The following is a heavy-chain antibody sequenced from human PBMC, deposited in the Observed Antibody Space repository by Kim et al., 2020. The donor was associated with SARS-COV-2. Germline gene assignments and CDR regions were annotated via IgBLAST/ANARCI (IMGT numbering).Heavy chain of an antibody. CDR1: GFTFTSSA. D-gene: IGHD3-16*01. Sequence: SVKVSCKASGFTFTSSAMQWVRQARGQRLEWIGWIVVGSGNTNYAQKFQERVTITRDMSTSTAYMELSSLRSEDTAVYYCAAVRTVLSDMLFDIWGQGTMVTVSS. V-gene: IGHV1-58*02. CDR3: AAVRTVLSDMLFDI. J-gene: IGHJ3*02. CDR2: IVVGSGNT.